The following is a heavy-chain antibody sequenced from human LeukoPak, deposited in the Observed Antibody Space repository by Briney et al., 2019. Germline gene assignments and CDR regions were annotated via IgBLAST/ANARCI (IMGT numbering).Heavy chain of an antibody. CDR2: IYYSGST. CDR3: ASYRTAMANFDY. Sequence: NPSETLSLTCTVSGGSISSSSYYWGWIRQPPGKGLEWIGSIYYSGSTYYNPSLKSRVTISVDTSKNQFSLKLSSMTAAGTAVYYCASYRTAMANFDYWGQGTLVTVSS. V-gene: IGHV4-39*07. J-gene: IGHJ4*02. CDR1: GGSISSSSYY. D-gene: IGHD5-18*01.